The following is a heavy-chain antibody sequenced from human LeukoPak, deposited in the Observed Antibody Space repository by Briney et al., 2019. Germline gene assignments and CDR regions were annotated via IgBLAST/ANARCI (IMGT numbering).Heavy chain of an antibody. CDR1: GGSISSYY. D-gene: IGHD2-21*01. CDR3: ARSDHYYFDY. J-gene: IGHJ4*02. CDR2: IYYSGST. V-gene: IGHV4-59*01. Sequence: PSETLSLTCTVSGGSISSYYWSWIRQPPGKGLEWIGYIYYSGSTNYNPSLKSRVTLSVDTSKNQFSLKLSSVTAADTAVYYCARSDHYYFDYWGQGTLVTVSS.